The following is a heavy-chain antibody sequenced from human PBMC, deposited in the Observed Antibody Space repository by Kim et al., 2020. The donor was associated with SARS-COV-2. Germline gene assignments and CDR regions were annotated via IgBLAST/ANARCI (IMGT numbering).Heavy chain of an antibody. CDR2: IIPIFGTA. V-gene: IGHV1-69*13. CDR1: GGTFSSYA. Sequence: SVKVSCKASGGTFSSYAISWVRQAPGQGLEWMGGIIPIFGTANYAQKFQGRVTITADESTSTAYMELSSLRSEDTAVYYCARVIYDILTGYPNYYYGMDVWGQGTTVTVSS. J-gene: IGHJ6*02. CDR3: ARVIYDILTGYPNYYYGMDV. D-gene: IGHD3-9*01.